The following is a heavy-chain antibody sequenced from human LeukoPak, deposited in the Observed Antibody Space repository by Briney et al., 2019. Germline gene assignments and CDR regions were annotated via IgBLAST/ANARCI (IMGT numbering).Heavy chain of an antibody. J-gene: IGHJ4*02. CDR3: ARDQNWLIDY. CDR1: GGSITSYY. Sequence: SETLSLTCTVAGGSITSYYWNWIRQPAGERLEWIGRISTSGTTNYNPSLTSRVTMSVDTSKNQLSLRLSSVTAADTAVYYCARDQNWLIDYWGQGPLVTVSS. D-gene: IGHD1-1*01. V-gene: IGHV4-4*07. CDR2: ISTSGTT.